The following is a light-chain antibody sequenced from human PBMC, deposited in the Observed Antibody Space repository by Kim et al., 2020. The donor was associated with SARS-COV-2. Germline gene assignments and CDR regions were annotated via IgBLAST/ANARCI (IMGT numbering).Light chain of an antibody. Sequence: EIVLTQSPDTLSLSPGEGATLSCRASQSVSSYLVWYQQKPGQAPRLLIYDASNRATGIPARFSGSGSGTDFTLTISSLQPDDFATYYCQQYNSYSYTFGQGTKLEI. CDR2: DAS. V-gene: IGKV3-11*01. CDR3: QQYNSYSYT. CDR1: QSVSSY. J-gene: IGKJ2*01.